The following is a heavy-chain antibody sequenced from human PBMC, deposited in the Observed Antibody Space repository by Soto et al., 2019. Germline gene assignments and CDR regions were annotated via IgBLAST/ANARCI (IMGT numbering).Heavy chain of an antibody. CDR2: ISYDGSNK. CDR3: AKVPYSVVTPFDY. D-gene: IGHD3-22*01. CDR1: GFTFSSYG. Sequence: LRLSCAASGFTFSSYGMHWVRQAPGKGLEWVAVISYDGSNKYYADSVKGRFTISRDNSKNTLYLQMNSLRAEDTAVYYCAKVPYSVVTPFDYWGQGTLVTVSS. V-gene: IGHV3-30*18. J-gene: IGHJ4*02.